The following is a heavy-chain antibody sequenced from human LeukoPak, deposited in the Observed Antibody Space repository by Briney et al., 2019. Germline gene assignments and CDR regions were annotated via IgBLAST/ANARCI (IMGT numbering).Heavy chain of an antibody. V-gene: IGHV1-69*13. CDR2: IIPIFSTA. CDR3: ARDLLEMATRSYWYFDL. Sequence: SVKVSCKASGGTFSSYAISWVRQAPGQGLEWMGGIIPIFSTANYAQKFQGRVTITADESTSTAYMELSSLRSEDTAVYYCARDLLEMATRSYWYFDLWGRGTLVTVSS. CDR1: GGTFSSYA. D-gene: IGHD5-24*01. J-gene: IGHJ2*01.